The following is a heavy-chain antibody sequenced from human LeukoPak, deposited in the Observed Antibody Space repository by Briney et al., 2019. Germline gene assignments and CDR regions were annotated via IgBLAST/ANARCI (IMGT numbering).Heavy chain of an antibody. CDR1: GASISRGSW. Sequence: SETLSLTCDVSGASISRGSWWCWVRQPPGKGLEWIGYIYYSGSTYYNPSLKSRVTISVDTSKNQFSLKLSSMTAADTAVYCCARHSGYSSSYDYWGQGTLVTVSS. J-gene: IGHJ4*02. V-gene: IGHV4-4*01. D-gene: IGHD6-6*01. CDR3: ARHSGYSSSYDY. CDR2: IYYSGST.